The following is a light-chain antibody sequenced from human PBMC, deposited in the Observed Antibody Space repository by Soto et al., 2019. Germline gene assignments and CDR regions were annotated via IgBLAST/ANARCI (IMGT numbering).Light chain of an antibody. Sequence: DIQITHSPSTLSASVGDRVTITCLASQSISSWLAWYQQKPGKAPKLLIYKASTLESGVPSNFSGSGSGTEFTLTISSLQPEDFATYYCQQYNAYPWKFGQGTKVDIK. CDR3: QQYNAYPWK. CDR1: QSISSW. V-gene: IGKV1-5*03. J-gene: IGKJ1*01. CDR2: KAS.